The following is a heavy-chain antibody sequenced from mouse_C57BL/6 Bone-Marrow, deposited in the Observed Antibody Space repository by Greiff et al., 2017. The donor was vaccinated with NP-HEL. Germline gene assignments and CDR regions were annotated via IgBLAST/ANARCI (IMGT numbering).Heavy chain of an antibody. CDR1: GYTFTSYN. CDR2: IDPGNGDT. J-gene: IGHJ3*01. Sequence: LQQSGAELVRPGASVKMSCKASGYTFTSYNMHWVKQTPRQGLEWIGAIDPGNGDTSYNQKFKGKATLTVDKSSSPAYMQLSSLTSEDSAVYIGARAAYGNFGFWFAYWGQGTLVTVSA. D-gene: IGHD2-1*01. CDR3: ARAAYGNFGFWFAY. V-gene: IGHV1-12*01.